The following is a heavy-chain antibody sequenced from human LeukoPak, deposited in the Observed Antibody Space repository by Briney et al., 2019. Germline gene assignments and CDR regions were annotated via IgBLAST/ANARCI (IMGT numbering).Heavy chain of an antibody. CDR1: GFTFSSYG. CDR3: AKGAYCGGDCYSYFDY. CDR2: ISASGGTT. J-gene: IGHJ4*02. D-gene: IGHD2-21*02. Sequence: PGGSLRLSCAASGFTFSSYGMSWVRQAPGKGLEWVSAISASGGTTNYADSVKGRFTISRDNSKNTLYLQMNSLRAEDTAVYYCAKGAYCGGDCYSYFDYWGQGTLVTVSS. V-gene: IGHV3-23*01.